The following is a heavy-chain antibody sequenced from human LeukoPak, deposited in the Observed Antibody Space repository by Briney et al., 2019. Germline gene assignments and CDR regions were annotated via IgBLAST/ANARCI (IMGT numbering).Heavy chain of an antibody. CDR2: IVVGSGNT. Sequence: GASVKVSCKASGFTFTSSAMQWVRQARGQRLEWIGWIVVGSGNTNYAQKFQERVTITRDMSTSTAYMELSSLRSEDTAVYYCAAEDYYDSSGYPYWGQGTLVTVSS. D-gene: IGHD3-22*01. CDR1: GFTFTSSA. J-gene: IGHJ4*02. V-gene: IGHV1-58*02. CDR3: AAEDYYDSSGYPY.